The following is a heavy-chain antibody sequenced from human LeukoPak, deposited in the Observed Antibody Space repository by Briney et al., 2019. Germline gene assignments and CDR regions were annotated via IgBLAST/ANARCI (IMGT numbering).Heavy chain of an antibody. Sequence: ASVKVSCKASGYTFTRYGISWARQAPGQGFEWMGWLSTYNGITNYEQKFQGRVTMTTDTSTSTAYMELRRLRPDDTAMYYCARVTSRYSYGPRNPFDIWGQGTMVTVSS. CDR2: LSTYNGIT. CDR1: GYTFTRYG. V-gene: IGHV1-18*01. D-gene: IGHD5-18*01. J-gene: IGHJ3*02. CDR3: ARVTSRYSYGPRNPFDI.